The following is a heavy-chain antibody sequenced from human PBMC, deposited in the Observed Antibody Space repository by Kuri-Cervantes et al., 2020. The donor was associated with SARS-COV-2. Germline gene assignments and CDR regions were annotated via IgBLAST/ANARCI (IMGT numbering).Heavy chain of an antibody. V-gene: IGHV4-59*12. CDR3: ARLASSRGTREFDY. CDR2: IYYSGST. D-gene: IGHD2-8*01. J-gene: IGHJ4*02. Sequence: SETLSLTRTVSGGSISSYYWSWIRQPPGKGLEWIGYIYYSGSTNYNPSLKSRVTISVDTSKNQFSLKLSSVTAADTAVYYCARLASSRGTREFDYWGQGTLVTVSS. CDR1: GGSISSYY.